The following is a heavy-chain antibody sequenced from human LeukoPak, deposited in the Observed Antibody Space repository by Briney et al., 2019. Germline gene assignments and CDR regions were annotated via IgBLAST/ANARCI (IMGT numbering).Heavy chain of an antibody. D-gene: IGHD3-9*01. CDR2: FSAYNGNT. CDR3: ARGQEYFDWLPFQNYYYGMDV. Sequence: GASVKVSCKASGYTFTSYGISWVRQAPGQGLEWMGWFSAYNGNTNYAQKLQGRVTMTTDTSTSTAYMELRSLRSDDTAVYYCARGQEYFDWLPFQNYYYGMDVWGQGTTVTVSS. V-gene: IGHV1-18*01. J-gene: IGHJ6*02. CDR1: GYTFTSYG.